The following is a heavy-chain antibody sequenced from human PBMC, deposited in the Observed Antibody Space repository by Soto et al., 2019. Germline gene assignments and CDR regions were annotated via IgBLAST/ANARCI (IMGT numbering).Heavy chain of an antibody. D-gene: IGHD3-9*01. CDR2: ISYDGNTQ. Sequence: QVQLVESGGGVVQPGGSLRLSCAASGFIFSGYAMHWVRQAPGKGLEWVAVISYDGNTQYYADSVKGRFTGSRDNSNNILYVEMNNLRDEDTAMYYCAKETNAYEINLWGQGTLVTVS. CDR3: AKETNAYEINL. V-gene: IGHV3-30-3*01. J-gene: IGHJ4*02. CDR1: GFIFSGYA.